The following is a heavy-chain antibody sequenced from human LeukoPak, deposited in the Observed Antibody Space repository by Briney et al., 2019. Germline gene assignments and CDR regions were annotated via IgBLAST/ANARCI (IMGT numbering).Heavy chain of an antibody. D-gene: IGHD3/OR15-3a*01. Sequence: GASVKVSCKASGYTFTSYGISWVRQAPGQGLEWMGGIIPIFGTANYAQKFQGRATITADESTSTAYMELSSLGSEDTAVYYCARVIFGRYFDYWGQGTLVTVSS. J-gene: IGHJ4*02. CDR2: IIPIFGTA. CDR3: ARVIFGRYFDY. V-gene: IGHV1-69*13. CDR1: GYTFTSYG.